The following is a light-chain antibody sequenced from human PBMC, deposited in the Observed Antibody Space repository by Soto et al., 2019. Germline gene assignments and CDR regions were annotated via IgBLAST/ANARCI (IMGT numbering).Light chain of an antibody. CDR2: DAS. CDR1: ENLRTF. J-gene: IGKJ4*01. CDR3: QQRSIWPLT. V-gene: IGKV3-11*01. Sequence: EIVLTQSPATLSLSPGERATLPCRATENLRTFLAWYQQKAGQAPRLLIYDASNSATGIPDRFSGSGSGTDFTLTISNLEPEDSGVYYCQQRSIWPLTFGGGTKVDIK.